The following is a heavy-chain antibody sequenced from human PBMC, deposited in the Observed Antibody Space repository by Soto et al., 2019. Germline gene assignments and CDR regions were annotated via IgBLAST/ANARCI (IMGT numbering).Heavy chain of an antibody. CDR1: GFTFSSYG. J-gene: IGHJ6*02. D-gene: IGHD5-12*01. Sequence: QVQLVESGGGVVQPGRSLRLSCAASGFTFSSYGMHWVRQAPGKGLEWVAVISYDGSNKYYADSVKGRFTISRDNSKNTXYPXMNSLRAEDTAVYYCAKSTSEWLRWPYYYYYGMDVWGQGTTVTVSS. V-gene: IGHV3-30*18. CDR2: ISYDGSNK. CDR3: AKSTSEWLRWPYYYYYGMDV.